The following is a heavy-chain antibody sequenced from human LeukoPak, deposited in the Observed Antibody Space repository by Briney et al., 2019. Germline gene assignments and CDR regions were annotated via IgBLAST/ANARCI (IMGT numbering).Heavy chain of an antibody. D-gene: IGHD1-26*01. CDR2: INHGGST. J-gene: IGHJ4*02. Sequence: SETLSLTCAGYGGSVSGYYWSWIRQPPGKGLEWIGEINHGGSTNHNPSLKSRVTMSVDTSKNQFSLKLTSVTAADTAVYYCAGTRYSATYYTDYWGQGTLVSVSS. CDR1: GGSVSGYY. CDR3: AGTRYSATYYTDY. V-gene: IGHV4-34*01.